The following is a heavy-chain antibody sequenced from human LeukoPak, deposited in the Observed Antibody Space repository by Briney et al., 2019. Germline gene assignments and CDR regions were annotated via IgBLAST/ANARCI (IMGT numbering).Heavy chain of an antibody. CDR2: IHYSGST. V-gene: IGHV4-59*08. CDR1: GGSISGYY. Sequence: SETLSLTCTVSGGSISGYYWSWLRQPPGKGLEWIGYIHYSGSTNYNPSLKSRVTISLDTSKKQFFLRLSSVTAADTAVYYCARSNGYSSGWHDYWGQGTLVTVSS. D-gene: IGHD6-19*01. J-gene: IGHJ4*02. CDR3: ARSNGYSSGWHDY.